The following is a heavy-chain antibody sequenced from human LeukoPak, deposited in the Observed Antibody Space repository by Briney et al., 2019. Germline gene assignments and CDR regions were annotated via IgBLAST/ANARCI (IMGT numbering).Heavy chain of an antibody. CDR2: INHSGST. D-gene: IGHD6-6*01. CDR1: GGSFSGYY. J-gene: IGHJ5*02. Sequence: SETLSLTCAVYGGSFSGYYWSWIRQPPGKGLEWIGEINHSGSTNYNPSLKSRVTISVDTSKNQFSLKLSPVTAADTAVYYCARGRIAARPRVGLDWFDPWGQGTLVTVSS. CDR3: ARGRIAARPRVGLDWFDP. V-gene: IGHV4-34*01.